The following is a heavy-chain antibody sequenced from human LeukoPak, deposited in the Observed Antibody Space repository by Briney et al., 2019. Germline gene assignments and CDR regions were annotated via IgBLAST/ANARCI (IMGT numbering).Heavy chain of an antibody. CDR2: IFHTGIT. D-gene: IGHD2-21*01. V-gene: IGHV4-4*02. Sequence: SETLSLTCTVSGDSLSSRNWWTWVRQSPRKGLEWIGEIFHTGITTSNPPLKSRIAISVDKSKNQFSLTLSSVTAADTAIYYCARDRGGVAVLWGQGLPVTVSS. J-gene: IGHJ4*02. CDR3: ARDRGGVAVL. CDR1: GDSLSSRNW.